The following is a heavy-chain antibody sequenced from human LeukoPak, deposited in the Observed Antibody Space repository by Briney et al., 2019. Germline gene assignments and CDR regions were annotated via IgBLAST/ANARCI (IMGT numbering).Heavy chain of an antibody. J-gene: IGHJ2*01. Sequence: SETLSLTCAVYGGSFSGYYWSWIRQPPGKGLEWIGYIHYSGSTYYNPSLKSRVTISLDTSKNQLSLKLTSVTAADTAVYFCARGGTTVNYWYFDLWGRGTLVSVSS. V-gene: IGHV4-59*12. CDR2: IHYSGST. D-gene: IGHD4-17*01. CDR3: ARGGTTVNYWYFDL. CDR1: GGSFSGYY.